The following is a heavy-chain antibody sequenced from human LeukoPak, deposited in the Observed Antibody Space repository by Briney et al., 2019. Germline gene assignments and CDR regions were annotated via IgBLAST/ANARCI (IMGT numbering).Heavy chain of an antibody. CDR2: INHSGST. V-gene: IGHV4-34*01. CDR1: GGSFSGYY. J-gene: IGHJ6*03. D-gene: IGHD2-2*01. Sequence: SETLSLTCAVYGGSFSGYYWSWIRQPPGKGLEWIGEINHSGSTNYNPSRTSGGTISVDTSKNQISLTLSSVTAADSAVYYCARNRRYCSSTSCYVVRYYYYYMDVWGKGTTVTVSS. CDR3: ARNRRYCSSTSCYVVRYYYYYMDV.